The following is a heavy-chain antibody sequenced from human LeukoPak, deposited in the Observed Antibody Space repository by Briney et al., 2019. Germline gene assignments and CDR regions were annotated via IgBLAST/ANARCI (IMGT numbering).Heavy chain of an antibody. D-gene: IGHD2-2*01. CDR3: AKKPPYCSSTSCYYFDY. CDR2: ISGSGGST. V-gene: IGHV3-23*01. Sequence: PGGSLRLSCAASGFTFSSYAMSWVRQAPGKGLEWVSAISGSGGSTYYADSVKGRFTISRDNSKNTLYLQMSNLRAEDTAVYYCAKKPPYCSSTSCYYFDYWGQGTLVTVSS. J-gene: IGHJ4*02. CDR1: GFTFSSYA.